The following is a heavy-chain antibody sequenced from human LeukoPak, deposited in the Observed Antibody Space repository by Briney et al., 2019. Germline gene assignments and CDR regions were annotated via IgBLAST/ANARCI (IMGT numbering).Heavy chain of an antibody. Sequence: GGSLRLSCAASGFTFSDYYMSWIRQAPGKGLEWVSRINSDGSSTSYADSVKGRFTISRDNAKSTLYLQMNSLRAEDTAVYYCARVSSSSVSWGQGTLVTVSS. V-gene: IGHV3-74*01. D-gene: IGHD6-6*01. CDR2: INSDGSST. CDR1: GFTFSDYY. J-gene: IGHJ5*02. CDR3: ARVSSSSVS.